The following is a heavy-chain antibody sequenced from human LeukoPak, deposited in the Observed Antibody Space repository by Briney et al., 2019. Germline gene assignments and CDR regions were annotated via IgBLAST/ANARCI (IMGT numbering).Heavy chain of an antibody. Sequence: TGGSLRLSCAASTFTFSSYAMSWVRQAPGKGLDWVSVIHSGGSTYYADSVKGRFTISRDNSKNTLYLQMNSLRVEDTAVYYCARGYYGMDVWGQGTTVTVSS. CDR2: IHSGGST. CDR3: ARGYYGMDV. J-gene: IGHJ6*02. V-gene: IGHV3-66*01. CDR1: TFTFSSYA.